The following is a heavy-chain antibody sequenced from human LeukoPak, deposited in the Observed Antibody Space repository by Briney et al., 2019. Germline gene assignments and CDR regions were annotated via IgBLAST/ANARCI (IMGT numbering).Heavy chain of an antibody. CDR2: ISGSGDST. V-gene: IGHV3-23*01. D-gene: IGHD6-19*01. J-gene: IGHJ3*02. Sequence: GGSLRLSCAASGFTFSSYDMSWVRQAPGKGLEWVSAISGSGDSTYYADSVKGRFTISRDNAKNSLYLQMNSLRAEDTAVYYCARDGAVAGIDNAFDIWGQGTMVTVSS. CDR1: GFTFSSYD. CDR3: ARDGAVAGIDNAFDI.